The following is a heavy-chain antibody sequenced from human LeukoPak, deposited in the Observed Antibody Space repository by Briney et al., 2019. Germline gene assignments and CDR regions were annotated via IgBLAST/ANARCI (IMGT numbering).Heavy chain of an antibody. J-gene: IGHJ3*02. V-gene: IGHV4-4*07. Sequence: SETLSLTCTVSGGSVTSYFWTWIRQPAGKGLKWIGRIYINGNTNYNSSLKSRVTISVNKSKNQFSLKLNSVTAADTAMYYCARIGGSASTLSAFDIWGQGTRVTVSS. CDR2: IYINGNT. D-gene: IGHD2-15*01. CDR1: GGSVTSYF. CDR3: ARIGGSASTLSAFDI.